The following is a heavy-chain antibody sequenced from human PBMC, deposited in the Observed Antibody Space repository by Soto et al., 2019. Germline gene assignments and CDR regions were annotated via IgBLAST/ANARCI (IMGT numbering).Heavy chain of an antibody. CDR2: IIPILGMS. V-gene: IGHV1-69*02. CDR3: ARSYGSGSRPFDY. CDR1: GGTFTSYT. Sequence: QVHLLQSGAEMKKPGSSVKVSCTAFGGTFTSYTFNWVRQAPGQRLEWMGRIIPILGMSSSAHNFQGRLTMIADKSTNTSYIVLSSLTSDDTAIYYCARSYGSGSRPFDYWGQGTLVTVSS. J-gene: IGHJ4*02. D-gene: IGHD3-10*01.